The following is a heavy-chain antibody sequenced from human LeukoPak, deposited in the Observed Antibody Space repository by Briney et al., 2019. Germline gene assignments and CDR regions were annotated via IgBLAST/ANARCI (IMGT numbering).Heavy chain of an antibody. CDR1: GGSISSSSYY. CDR2: IRYSGST. J-gene: IGHJ6*03. Sequence: SETLSLTCTVSGGSISSSSYYWGWIRQPPGKGLEWIGSIRYSGSTYYNPSLKSRVTISVDTSKNQFSLKLSSVTAADTAVYYCADYDFWSGFCYMDVWGKGTTVTVSS. V-gene: IGHV4-39*01. D-gene: IGHD3-3*01. CDR3: ADYDFWSGFCYMDV.